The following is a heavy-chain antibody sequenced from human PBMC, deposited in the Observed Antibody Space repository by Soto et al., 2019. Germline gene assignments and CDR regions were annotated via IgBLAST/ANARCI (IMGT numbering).Heavy chain of an antibody. V-gene: IGHV3-30-3*01. CDR3: ARGEGIRIVVVPAVPPDF. J-gene: IGHJ4*02. CDR2: ISFDASNK. D-gene: IGHD2-2*01. CDR1: GFTFSSYA. Sequence: GGSLRLSCAASGFTFSSYAMSWVRQAPGKGLEWVAIISFDASNKYYADSVRGRFTIARDNSKNTLYLQMNSLRTDDTAVYYCARGEGIRIVVVPAVPPDFWGQGTMVTVYS.